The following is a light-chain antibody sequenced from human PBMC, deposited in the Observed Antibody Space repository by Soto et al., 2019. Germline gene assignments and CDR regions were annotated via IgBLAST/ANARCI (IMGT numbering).Light chain of an antibody. CDR2: DAS. Sequence: DIQLTQSPSTLSASVGDRVTITCRASQSVGSWLAWYQQRPGETPRLLIYDASSLDSGVPARFSGSGSGTEFTLPVSSLQPDDFATYYCQQYDDYSWKTFGQGTKV. CDR3: QQYDDYSWKT. CDR1: QSVGSW. J-gene: IGKJ1*01. V-gene: IGKV1-5*01.